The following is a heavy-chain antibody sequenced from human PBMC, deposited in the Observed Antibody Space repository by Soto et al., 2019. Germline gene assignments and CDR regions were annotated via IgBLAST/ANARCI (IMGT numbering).Heavy chain of an antibody. J-gene: IGHJ4*02. D-gene: IGHD5-18*01. CDR2: IYYSGST. CDR1: GGSISNYY. CDR3: SHGYYQYFNS. Sequence: SETLSLTCTVSGGSISNYYCSWIRQPPGKGLEWIGYIYYSGSTNYNPSLKSRVTISVDTSKNQFSLKLSSVTAADTAVYYCSHGYYQYFNSWGPGTLVTVSS. V-gene: IGHV4-59*01.